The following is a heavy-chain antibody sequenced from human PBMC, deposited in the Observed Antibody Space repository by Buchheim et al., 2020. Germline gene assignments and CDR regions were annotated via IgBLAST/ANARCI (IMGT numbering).Heavy chain of an antibody. Sequence: EVQLLESGGGLVQPGGSLRLSCAASGFTFSSHAMSWVRQAPGKGLEWVSAISGSGGSTYYADSVKGRFTISRDNSKNTLYLQMNILRAEDTAVYYCEKGVEQLVRYYYYGMDDWGQGTT. D-gene: IGHD6-13*01. CDR1: GFTFSSHA. J-gene: IGHJ6*02. V-gene: IGHV3-23*01. CDR3: EKGVEQLVRYYYYGMDD. CDR2: ISGSGGST.